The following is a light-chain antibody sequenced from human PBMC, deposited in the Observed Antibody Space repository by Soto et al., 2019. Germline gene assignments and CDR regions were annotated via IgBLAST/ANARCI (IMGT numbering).Light chain of an antibody. V-gene: IGLV2-14*01. CDR2: DVS. J-gene: IGLJ1*01. Sequence: QSALTQPASVSGSPGQSITISCTGTSSDVGGYNYVSWYQQHPVKAPKLMIYDVSNRPSGVFYRFSGSKFCNTASMTISGLQAEDEADYYCSSYTSSSTLVFGTGTKVTVL. CDR3: SSYTSSSTLV. CDR1: SSDVGGYNY.